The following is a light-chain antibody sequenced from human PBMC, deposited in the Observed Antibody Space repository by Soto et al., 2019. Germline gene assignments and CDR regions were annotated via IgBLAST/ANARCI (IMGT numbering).Light chain of an antibody. J-gene: IGLJ1*01. CDR1: SSDVGSYNR. V-gene: IGLV2-18*02. Sequence: QSALTQPPSVSRSPGQSVTISCTGTSSDVGSYNRVSWYQQPPGTAPKLMIYEVSNRPSGVPDRFSGSKSGNTASLTISGLQPEDEADYYCSSYTSSITYVFGTGTKVTVL. CDR2: EVS. CDR3: SSYTSSITYV.